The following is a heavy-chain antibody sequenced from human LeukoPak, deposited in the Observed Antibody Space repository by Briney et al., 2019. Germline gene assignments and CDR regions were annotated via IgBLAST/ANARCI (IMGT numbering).Heavy chain of an antibody. D-gene: IGHD3-3*01. J-gene: IGHJ4*02. Sequence: PGGSLRLSCAASGFTFSSYAMSWVRQAPGKGLEWVSAISGSGGSTYYADSVKGRFTISRDNSKNTLYLQMNSLRAEDTAVYYCAKALTIFGVVPTPFDYWGQGTLVTVSS. V-gene: IGHV3-23*01. CDR2: ISGSGGST. CDR1: GFTFSSYA. CDR3: AKALTIFGVVPTPFDY.